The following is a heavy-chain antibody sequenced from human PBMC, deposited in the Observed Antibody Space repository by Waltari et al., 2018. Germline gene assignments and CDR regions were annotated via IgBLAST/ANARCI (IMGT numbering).Heavy chain of an antibody. CDR3: ARDYCDRTYCHGMDV. CDR1: EFSLSYYS. Sequence: QVQVVESGGGVVQPGRSLRRSCSAPEFSLSYYSMPWVRQAPGKGLEWVAVISYNARNIYYVDSVKGRFTISRDNSKKMLYLQMNSLRVEDTAVYYCARDYCDRTYCHGMDVWGQGTTVTVSS. J-gene: IGHJ6*02. V-gene: IGHV3-30*03. CDR2: ISYNARNI. D-gene: IGHD3-22*01.